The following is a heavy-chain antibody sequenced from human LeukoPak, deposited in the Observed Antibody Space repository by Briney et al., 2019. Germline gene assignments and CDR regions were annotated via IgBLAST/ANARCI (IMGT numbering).Heavy chain of an antibody. CDR2: IRYDGSNE. CDR3: ARDLGIFGDFDY. CDR1: GFSFSNFG. D-gene: IGHD3-3*01. V-gene: IGHV3-30*02. Sequence: GGSLRLSCTTSGFSFSNFGMHWVRHAPDKGLEWLAFIRYDGSNEYSADSVKGRFTISRDNSRNTLFLQMDSLRSEDTAVYYCARDLGIFGDFDYWGQGTLVIVSS. J-gene: IGHJ4*02.